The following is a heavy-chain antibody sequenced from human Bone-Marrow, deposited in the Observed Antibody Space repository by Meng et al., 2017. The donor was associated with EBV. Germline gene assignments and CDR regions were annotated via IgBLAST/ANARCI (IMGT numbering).Heavy chain of an antibody. CDR2: VYYSGST. J-gene: IGHJ4*02. CDR3: ARRGKTEGHDFWTGEEYFFDY. D-gene: IGHD3/OR15-3a*01. V-gene: IGHV4-61*08. Sequence: QVPLAEWGPGLGQPSQTLSLTCAASGGSVTSCGYYWSWIRQSPGKGLEWLGHVYYSGSTTYHPSLKSRVTMSVDTSKNQFSLRLRSVTAADTGVYYCARRGKTEGHDFWTGEEYFFDYWGQGSLVTVSS. CDR1: GGSVTSCGYY.